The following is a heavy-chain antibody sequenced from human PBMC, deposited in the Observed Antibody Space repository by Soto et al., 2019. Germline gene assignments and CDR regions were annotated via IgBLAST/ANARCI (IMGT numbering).Heavy chain of an antibody. J-gene: IGHJ6*02. Sequence: QVQLVESGGGVVQPGRSLRLSCAASGFTLSSYAMHWVRQAPGKGLEWVAVISYDGTNKHYADSVKGRFTISRDNSKNALYLQMNSLRAEDTAVYYCARHWGGILAGGMDVWGQGTTVTVPS. V-gene: IGHV3-30-3*01. CDR3: ARHWGGILAGGMDV. CDR1: GFTLSSYA. CDR2: ISYDGTNK. D-gene: IGHD3-16*01.